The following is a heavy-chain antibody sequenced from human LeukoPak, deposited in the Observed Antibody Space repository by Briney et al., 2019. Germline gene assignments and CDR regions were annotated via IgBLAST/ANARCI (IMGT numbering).Heavy chain of an antibody. V-gene: IGHV4-59*01. J-gene: IGHJ6*03. CDR1: GGSISSYY. CDR3: ARGGGDWYMDV. D-gene: IGHD2-21*02. CDR2: IYYSGST. Sequence: SETLSLTCTVSGGSISSYYWSWIRQPPGKGLEWIGYIYYSGSTNYNPSLKSRVTISVDTSKNQFSLKLSSVTAADTAVYYCARGGGDWYMDVWGKGTTVTISS.